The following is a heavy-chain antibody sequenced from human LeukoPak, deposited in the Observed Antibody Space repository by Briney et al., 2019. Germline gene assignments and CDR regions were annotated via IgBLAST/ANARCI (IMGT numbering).Heavy chain of an antibody. CDR2: VVGDGTTT. J-gene: IGHJ4*02. V-gene: IGHV3-23*01. CDR3: AKARLSTGWAYNDC. CDR1: GFTFVNFA. Sequence: GGSLRLSCAASGFTFVNFAMSWVRLAPGKGLEWVSAVVGDGTTTFYADSVKGRFTISRDNSKNAVYLQINSLRDEDTAVYYCAKARLSTGWAYNDCWGQGTLVTVSS. D-gene: IGHD2-8*02.